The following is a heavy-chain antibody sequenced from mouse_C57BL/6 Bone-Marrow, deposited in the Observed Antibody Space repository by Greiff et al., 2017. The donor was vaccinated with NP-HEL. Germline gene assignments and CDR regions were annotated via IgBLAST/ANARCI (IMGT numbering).Heavy chain of an antibody. CDR2: IDPSDSYT. CDR1: GYTFTSYW. D-gene: IGHD2-5*01. CDR3: AREAYYSNCGTGRGFAY. J-gene: IGHJ3*01. V-gene: IGHV1-69*01. Sequence: QVQLQQPGAELVMPGASVKLSCKASGYTFTSYWMHWVKQRPGQGLEWIGEIDPSDSYTNYNQKFKGKSTLTVDKYSSTAYMQLSSLTSEDSAVYYCAREAYYSNCGTGRGFAYWGQGTLVTVSA.